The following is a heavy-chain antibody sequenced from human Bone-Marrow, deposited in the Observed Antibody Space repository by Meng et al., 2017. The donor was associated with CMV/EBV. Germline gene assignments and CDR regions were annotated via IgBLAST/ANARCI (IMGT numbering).Heavy chain of an antibody. V-gene: IGHV3-30*02. Sequence: GESLKISCAASGFTLSSYGMHWVRQAPGKGLEWVAFIRYAGSNKYYADPVKGRFTISRDNSKNTLYLQMNSLRAEDSAVYYCAKPAQKYCSSTSCYSLDLLRGLAIASILYWGQGTLVTVSS. CDR2: IRYAGSNK. D-gene: IGHD2-2*01. CDR3: AKPAQKYCSSTSCYSLDLLRGLAIASILY. CDR1: GFTLSSYG. J-gene: IGHJ4*02.